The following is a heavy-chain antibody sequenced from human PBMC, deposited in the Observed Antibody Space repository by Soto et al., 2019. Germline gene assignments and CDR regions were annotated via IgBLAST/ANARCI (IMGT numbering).Heavy chain of an antibody. CDR1: GGTFSSYA. Sequence: QVQLVQSGAEVKKPGSSVKVSCKASGGTFSSYAISWVRQAPGQGLEWMGGIIPIFGTANYAQKFQGRVTITADESTSRADMELSSLRSEDTAVYYCARAGYCSGGSCYSKYNWFDPWGQGTLVTVSS. V-gene: IGHV1-69*01. CDR3: ARAGYCSGGSCYSKYNWFDP. CDR2: IIPIFGTA. D-gene: IGHD2-15*01. J-gene: IGHJ5*02.